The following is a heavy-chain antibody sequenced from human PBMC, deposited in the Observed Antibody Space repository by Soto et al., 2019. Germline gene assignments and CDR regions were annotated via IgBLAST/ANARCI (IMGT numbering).Heavy chain of an antibody. CDR2: ISESGGST. CDR1: GFSFSDYA. CDR3: AKRSPYSSGWYSPIFDY. D-gene: IGHD6-13*01. V-gene: IGHV3-23*01. Sequence: GGSLRLSCAASGFSFSDYAMSWVRQAPGKGLEWVSVISESGGSTHYADSVRGRFTVSRDNSKNSLSLRMNRLRDEDTAVYFCAKRSPYSSGWYSPIFDYWGQGALVTVSS. J-gene: IGHJ4*02.